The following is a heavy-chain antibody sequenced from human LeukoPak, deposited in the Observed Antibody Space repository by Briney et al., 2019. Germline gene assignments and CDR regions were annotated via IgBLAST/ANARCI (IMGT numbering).Heavy chain of an antibody. J-gene: IGHJ5*02. V-gene: IGHV4-61*02. D-gene: IGHD6-13*01. CDR1: GGSISSGSYY. CDR3: GRDLAAAGTIDP. Sequence: SETLSLTCTVSGGSISSGSYYWSWIRQPAGKGLEWIGRIYTSGSTNYNPSLKSRVTISVDKSKNQFSLKLSSVTAADTAVYYCGRDLAAAGTIDPWGQGTLVTVSS. CDR2: IYTSGST.